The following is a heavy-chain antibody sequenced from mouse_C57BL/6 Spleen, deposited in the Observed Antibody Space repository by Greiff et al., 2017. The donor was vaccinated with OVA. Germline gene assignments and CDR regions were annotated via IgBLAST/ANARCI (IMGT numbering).Heavy chain of an antibody. CDR1: GYSFTSYC. CDR2: IDPSDSET. CDR3: ARVLLTYGED. V-gene: IGHV1-52*01. J-gene: IGHJ1*03. D-gene: IGHD1-1*01. Sequence: QVQLPQPGAELVRPGSSVQLSCSSSGYSFTSYCMPFLQQSPLQGLSLIGNIDPSDSETHYNQKFKDKATLTVDKSSSTAYMQLSSLTSEDSAVYYCARVLLTYGEDWGTGTTVTVSS.